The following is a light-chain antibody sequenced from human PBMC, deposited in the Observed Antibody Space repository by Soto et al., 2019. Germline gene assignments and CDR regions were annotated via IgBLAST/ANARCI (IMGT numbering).Light chain of an antibody. V-gene: IGKV3-15*01. CDR2: GAS. J-gene: IGKJ1*01. CDR1: QSVSSK. Sequence: EIVLPQSPCTLSLSAGERATLSCRASQSVSSKLAWYQQTTGQAPRILIYGASTSATGIPARFSGSGSGTEFTLTISSLQCEDFAVYYCQQYNKWHPETFGQGTKVDI. CDR3: QQYNKWHPET.